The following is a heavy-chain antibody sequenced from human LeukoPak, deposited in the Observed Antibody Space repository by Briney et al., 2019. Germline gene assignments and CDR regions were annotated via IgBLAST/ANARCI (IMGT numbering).Heavy chain of an antibody. CDR3: ARVGGAGSYYRPYYYYYYMDV. D-gene: IGHD3-10*01. J-gene: IGHJ6*03. Sequence: ASVRVSCTASGYTFTGYYMHWVRQAPGQGLEWMGRIIPNSGGTNYAQKFQGRVTMTRDTSISTAYMELSRLRSDDTAVYYCARVGGAGSYYRPYYYYYYMDVWGKGTTVTISS. V-gene: IGHV1-2*06. CDR2: IIPNSGGT. CDR1: GYTFTGYY.